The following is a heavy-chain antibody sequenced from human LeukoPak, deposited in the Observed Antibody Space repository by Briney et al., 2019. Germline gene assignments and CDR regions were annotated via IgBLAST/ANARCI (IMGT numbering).Heavy chain of an antibody. V-gene: IGHV3-7*01. CDR1: GFTVSSNY. CDR2: IKQDGSGK. J-gene: IGHJ4*02. D-gene: IGHD6-19*01. Sequence: GGSLRLSCAASGFTVSSNYMSWVRQAPGKGLEWVANIKQDGSGKYYVDSVKGRFTISRDNAKNSLYLQMNSLRAEDTAVYYCAREDYSSGWSGKNDYWGQGTLVTVSS. CDR3: AREDYSSGWSGKNDY.